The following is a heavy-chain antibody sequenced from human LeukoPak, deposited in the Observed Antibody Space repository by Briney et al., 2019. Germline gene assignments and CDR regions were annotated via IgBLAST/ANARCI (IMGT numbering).Heavy chain of an antibody. CDR3: AKDGGGYCNNSSC. CDR1: GFIFSNYG. J-gene: IGHJ4*02. D-gene: IGHD2-2*01. CDR2: ISSISTYT. Sequence: GGSLRLSCAASGFIFSNYGMIWVRQAPGKGPEWVSSISSISTYTHYADSVKGRFIISRDNAENSLFLQMNSLRAEDTAVYYCAKDGGGYCNNSSCWGQGTLVTVSS. V-gene: IGHV3-21*01.